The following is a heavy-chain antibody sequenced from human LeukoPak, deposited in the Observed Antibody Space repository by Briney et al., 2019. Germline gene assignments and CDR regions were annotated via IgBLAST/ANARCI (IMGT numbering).Heavy chain of an antibody. CDR2: INPNSGGT. V-gene: IGHV1-2*02. Sequence: VASVKVSCKASGYTFTSYFMHWVRQAPGQGLEWMGWINPNSGGTNYAQKFQGRITMTRDTSISAAYMELSRLRSDDTAVYYCAREEYSYGYFDYWGEGTLVTVSS. D-gene: IGHD5-18*01. CDR1: GYTFTSYF. J-gene: IGHJ4*02. CDR3: AREEYSYGYFDY.